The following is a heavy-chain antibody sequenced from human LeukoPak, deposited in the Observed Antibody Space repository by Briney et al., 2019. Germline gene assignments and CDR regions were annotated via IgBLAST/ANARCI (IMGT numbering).Heavy chain of an antibody. CDR1: GFTFSSYA. Sequence: GGSLRLSCAASGFTFSSYAMHWVRQAPGKGLEWVAVISYDGSNKYYADSVKGRFTIYRDNSKNTLYLQMNSLRAEDTAVYYCARDSGIGAAGTSWAFDYWGQGTLVTVSS. J-gene: IGHJ4*02. V-gene: IGHV3-30*04. CDR2: ISYDGSNK. CDR3: ARDSGIGAAGTSWAFDY. D-gene: IGHD6-13*01.